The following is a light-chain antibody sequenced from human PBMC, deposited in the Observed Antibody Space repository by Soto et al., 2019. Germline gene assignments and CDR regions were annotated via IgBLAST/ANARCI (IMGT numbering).Light chain of an antibody. Sequence: DIQMTEYRSSRYGSIVDRCNITCRASQRIRTSLNWYQHKPGKAPKLLIYAASSLESGVPSRFSGSGSGTDFSLSISSLQPEDFATYYCQQSYSTPRTFGQGTKVDIK. CDR3: QQSYSTPRT. CDR2: AAS. J-gene: IGKJ1*01. CDR1: QRIRTS. V-gene: IGKV1-39*01.